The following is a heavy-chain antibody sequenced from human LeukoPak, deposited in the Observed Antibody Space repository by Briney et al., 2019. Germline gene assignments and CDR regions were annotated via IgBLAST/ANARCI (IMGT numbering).Heavy chain of an antibody. CDR2: ISPYNGNT. CDR1: GYDFTSVG. J-gene: IGHJ4*02. D-gene: IGHD6-19*01. CDR3: ARAGSGSGWYFVY. Sequence: GASVKVSCKASGYDFTSVGITWVRQAPGQGLEWMGWISPYNGNTRYVQKLQGRVTMTTDTSTSTAYMELRSLRFDDTAVYYCARAGSGSGWYFVYWGQGTLATVSS. V-gene: IGHV1-18*01.